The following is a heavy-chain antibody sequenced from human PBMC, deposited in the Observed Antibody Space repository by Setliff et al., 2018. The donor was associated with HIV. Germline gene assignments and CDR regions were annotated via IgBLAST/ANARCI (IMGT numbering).Heavy chain of an antibody. CDR1: GYSISSGYY. D-gene: IGHD3-10*01. V-gene: IGHV4-38-2*02. CDR2: IYHSGST. Sequence: PSETLSLTCAVSGYSISSGYYWGWIRQPPGKGLEWIGSIYHSGSTYYNPSVKSRVTISIDTSKNQFSLRLSSVTAADTAVYYCARDNSYYYGSGSHYWYGMDVWSQGTTVTVSS. CDR3: ARDNSYYYGSGSHYWYGMDV. J-gene: IGHJ6*01.